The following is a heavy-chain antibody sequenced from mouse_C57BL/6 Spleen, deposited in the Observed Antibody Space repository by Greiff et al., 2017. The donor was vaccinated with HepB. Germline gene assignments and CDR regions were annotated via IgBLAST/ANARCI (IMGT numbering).Heavy chain of an antibody. CDR2: ISSGSSTI. Sequence: EVHLVESGGGLVKPGGSLKLSCAASGFTFSDYGMHWVRQAPEKGLEWVAYISSGSSTIYYADTVKGRFTISRDNAKNTLFLQMTSLRSEDTAMYYCARSGWGGAYYFDYWGQGTTLTVSS. CDR3: ARSGWGGAYYFDY. V-gene: IGHV5-17*01. J-gene: IGHJ2*01. CDR1: GFTFSDYG. D-gene: IGHD1-2*01.